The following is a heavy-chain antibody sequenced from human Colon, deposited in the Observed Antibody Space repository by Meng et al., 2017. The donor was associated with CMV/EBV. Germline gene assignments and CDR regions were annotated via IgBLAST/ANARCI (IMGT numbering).Heavy chain of an antibody. CDR1: GGSISSSSYY. Sequence: QLQLQDSGPGVVKPSETLSLTCTVSGGSISSSSYYWGWIRQPPGKGLEWIGSIYYSGSHYYHQSLKSRVTISVDTSKNQFSLKLSSVTAADTAVYYCARAAAAGEYYFDYWGQGTLVTVSS. CDR3: ARAAAAGEYYFDY. CDR2: IYYSGSH. V-gene: IGHV4-39*07. D-gene: IGHD6-13*01. J-gene: IGHJ4*02.